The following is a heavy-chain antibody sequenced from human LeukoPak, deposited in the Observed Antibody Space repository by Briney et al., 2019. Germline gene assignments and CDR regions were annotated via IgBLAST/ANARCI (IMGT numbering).Heavy chain of an antibody. CDR1: GYTFTSYA. D-gene: IGHD3-10*01. V-gene: IGHV1-3*01. Sequence: ASVKVSCKASGYTFTSYAMHWVRQAPGQRLEWMGRINAGNGNTKYSQKFQGRVTITRDTSASTAYMELSSLRSEDTAVYYCARACITMVRGVLDYWGQGTLVTVSS. J-gene: IGHJ4*02. CDR3: ARACITMVRGVLDY. CDR2: INAGNGNT.